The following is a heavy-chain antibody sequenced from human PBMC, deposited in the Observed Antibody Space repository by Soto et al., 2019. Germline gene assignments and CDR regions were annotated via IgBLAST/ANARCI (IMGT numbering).Heavy chain of an antibody. CDR2: ISYDGSNK. CDR1: GFTFSSYA. D-gene: IGHD4-17*01. J-gene: IGHJ3*02. CDR3: ARAYGGNSELYAFDI. Sequence: GGSLRLSCAASGFTFSSYAMHWVRQAPGKGLEWVAVISYDGSNKYYADSVKGRFTISRDNSKNTLYLQMNSLRAEDTAVYYCARAYGGNSELYAFDIWGQGTMVTVSS. V-gene: IGHV3-30-3*01.